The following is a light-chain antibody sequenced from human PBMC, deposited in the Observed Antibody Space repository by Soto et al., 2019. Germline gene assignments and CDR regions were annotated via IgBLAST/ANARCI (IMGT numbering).Light chain of an antibody. J-gene: IGKJ4*01. CDR2: WAS. CDR1: QSVLYSSDNKNY. Sequence: IVMTQSPDSLAVSLGERVTINCKSSQSVLYSSDNKNYLGWYQQKIGQSPKLLIYWASTRESGVPDRFSGSGSGTDFTLTISSLQAEDVAVYYCQQYYSTPLTFGGGTKVDIK. CDR3: QQYYSTPLT. V-gene: IGKV4-1*01.